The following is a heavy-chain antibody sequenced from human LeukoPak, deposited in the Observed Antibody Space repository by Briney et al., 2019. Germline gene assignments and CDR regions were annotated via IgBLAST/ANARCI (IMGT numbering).Heavy chain of an antibody. CDR1: GYRFTSNW. J-gene: IGHJ4*02. CDR2: IFPGDSDT. CDR3: ARRRVGSGSYYNVGGYYFDN. V-gene: IGHV5-51*01. Sequence: GESLKISCKAYGYRFTSNWIGWMRPMPGKGLEWMGIIFPGDSDTRYSPSFQGQVTISVDESISTAYLQWSSLKASDTAIYYCARRRVGSGSYYNVGGYYFDNWGQGTLVTVSS. D-gene: IGHD3-10*01.